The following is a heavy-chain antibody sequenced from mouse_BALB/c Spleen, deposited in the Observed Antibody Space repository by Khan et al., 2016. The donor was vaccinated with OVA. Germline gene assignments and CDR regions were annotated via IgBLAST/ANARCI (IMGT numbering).Heavy chain of an antibody. D-gene: IGHD3-3*01. CDR2: ISYSGST. CDR3: GRGRAY. J-gene: IGHJ3*01. CDR1: GYSITSDYA. Sequence: EVKLLESGPGLVKPSQSLSLTCTVTGYSITSDYAWNWIRQFPGNQLEWMGYISYSGSTSYTPSLKSRISITRDTSKNQFFLQLNSVTTEDTATYYWGRGRAYWGQGTLVTVSA. V-gene: IGHV3-2*02.